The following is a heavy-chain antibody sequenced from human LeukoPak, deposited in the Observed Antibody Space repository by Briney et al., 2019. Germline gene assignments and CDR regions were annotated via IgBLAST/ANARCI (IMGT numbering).Heavy chain of an antibody. D-gene: IGHD2-21*01. CDR2: IYHSGST. V-gene: IGHV4-30-2*01. J-gene: IGHJ3*02. CDR1: GGSISSGGYS. Sequence: KPSETLSLTCAVSGGSISSGGYSWSWIRQPPGKGLEWIGYIYHSGSTYYNPSLKSRVTISVDRSKNQFSLKLSSVTAADAAVYYCARAEIADAFDIWGQGTMVTVSS. CDR3: ARAEIADAFDI.